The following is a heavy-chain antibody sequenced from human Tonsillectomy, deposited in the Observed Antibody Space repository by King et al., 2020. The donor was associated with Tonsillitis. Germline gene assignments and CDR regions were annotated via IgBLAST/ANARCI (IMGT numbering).Heavy chain of an antibody. J-gene: IGHJ6*02. Sequence: QLQESGPGLVKPSETLSLTCTVSGGSISSYYWSWIRQPAGKGLEWIGRIYTSGSTNYNPSLKSRVTMSVDTSKNQFSMKLSSVTAADTAVYYCARDSGKGLGVDYYYGMDVWGQGTTVTVSS. D-gene: IGHD3-16*01. CDR1: GGSISSYY. CDR2: IYTSGST. V-gene: IGHV4-4*07. CDR3: ARDSGKGLGVDYYYGMDV.